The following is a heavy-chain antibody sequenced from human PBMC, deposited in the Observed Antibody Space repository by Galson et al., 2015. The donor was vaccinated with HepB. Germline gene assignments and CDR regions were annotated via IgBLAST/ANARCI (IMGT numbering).Heavy chain of an antibody. CDR1: GFIFSNYH. Sequence: SLRLSCAASGFIFSNYHIHWVRQAPGKGLEWVALVWFDGSGKEYADSVKGRFTISRDNSKNTVYLQMNSLRAEDTAVFYCTREKSGDAFDIWGQGTMAT. CDR2: VWFDGSGK. D-gene: IGHD7-27*01. V-gene: IGHV3-33*01. J-gene: IGHJ3*02. CDR3: TREKSGDAFDI.